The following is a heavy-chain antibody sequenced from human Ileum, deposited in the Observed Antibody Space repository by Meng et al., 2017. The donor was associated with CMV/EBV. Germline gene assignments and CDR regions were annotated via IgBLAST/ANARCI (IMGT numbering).Heavy chain of an antibody. CDR3: ARSQGYCAGYHCLTFEY. D-gene: IGHD2-21*01. J-gene: IGHJ4*02. V-gene: IGHV3-23*01. CDR1: FTFSSYP. Sequence: FTFSSYPISWSRQAPGRGLAWVSDISESGTRTYYADSVKGRFTLSRDNSENTMYLQMNSLRVEDTAVYYCARSQGYCAGYHCLTFEYWGQGALVTISS. CDR2: ISESGTRT.